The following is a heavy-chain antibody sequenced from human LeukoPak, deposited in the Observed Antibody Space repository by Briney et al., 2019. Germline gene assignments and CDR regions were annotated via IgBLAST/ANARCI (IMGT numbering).Heavy chain of an antibody. CDR3: ARDPRDGCNYGGDCFDY. D-gene: IGHD5-24*01. V-gene: IGHV1-69*04. CDR2: IIPIFGIA. CDR1: GGTFSSYA. J-gene: IGHJ4*02. Sequence: SVKVSCKASGGTFSSYAISGVRQAPGQGLEWVGRIIPIFGIAKSAQQFQGRVTITADNSTSTAYMELSSLRSEDPAVYYCARDPRDGCNYGGDCFDYWGQGTLVSVSS.